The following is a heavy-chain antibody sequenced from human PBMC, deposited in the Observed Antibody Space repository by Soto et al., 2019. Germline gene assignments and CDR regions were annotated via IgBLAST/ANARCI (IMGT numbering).Heavy chain of an antibody. CDR2: ISGSGGST. J-gene: IGHJ3*02. CDR1: GFTFSSYA. D-gene: IGHD4-17*01. Sequence: GGSLRLSCAASGFTFSSYAMSWVRQAPGKGLEWVSAISGSGGSTYYADSVKGRFTISRDNSKNTLYLQMNSLRAEDTAVYYCARAVTTYLRGAQDAFDIWGQGTMVTVSS. CDR3: ARAVTTYLRGAQDAFDI. V-gene: IGHV3-23*01.